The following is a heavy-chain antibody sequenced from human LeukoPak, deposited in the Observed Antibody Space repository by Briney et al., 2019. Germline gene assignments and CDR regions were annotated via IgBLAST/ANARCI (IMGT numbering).Heavy chain of an antibody. V-gene: IGHV4-34*01. CDR3: ARVSVSPFDY. CDR2: INHSGST. CDR1: GFTFSSYS. D-gene: IGHD4-11*01. J-gene: IGHJ4*02. Sequence: GSLRLSCAASGFTFSSYSMNWVRQPPGKGLEWIGEINHSGSTNYNPSLKSRVTISVDTSKNQFSLKLSSVTAADTAVYYCARVSVSPFDYWGQGTLVTVSS.